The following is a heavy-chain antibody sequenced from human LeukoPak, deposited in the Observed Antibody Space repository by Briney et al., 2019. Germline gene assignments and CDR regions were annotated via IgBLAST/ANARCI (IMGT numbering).Heavy chain of an antibody. V-gene: IGHV3-30-3*01. D-gene: IGHD3-3*01. CDR2: ISYDGSNK. CDR3: AGDFLEWYYYYYGMDV. CDR1: GFTFSSYA. J-gene: IGHJ6*02. Sequence: GGSLRLSCAASGFTFSSYAMHWVRQAPGKGLEWVAVISYDGSNKYYADSVKGRFTISRDNSKNTLYLQMNSLRAEDTAVYYCAGDFLEWYYYYYGMDVWGQGTTVTVSS.